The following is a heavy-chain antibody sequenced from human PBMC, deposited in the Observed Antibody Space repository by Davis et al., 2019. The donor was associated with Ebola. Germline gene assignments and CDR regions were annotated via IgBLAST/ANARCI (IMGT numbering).Heavy chain of an antibody. V-gene: IGHV4-34*01. J-gene: IGHJ4*02. CDR3: ARLVALYDNSGYAYLDY. D-gene: IGHD3-22*01. CDR1: GGSFSGYY. Sequence: MPSETLSLTCAVYGGSFSGYYWSWIRQPPGKGLEWIGEINHSGSTNYNPSLKSRVTISVDTSKNQFSLKLTSVTAADTAVYYCARLVALYDNSGYAYLDYWGQGILVTVSS. CDR2: INHSGST.